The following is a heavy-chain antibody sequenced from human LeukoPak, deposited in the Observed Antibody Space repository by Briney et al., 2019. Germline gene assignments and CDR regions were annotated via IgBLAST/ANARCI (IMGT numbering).Heavy chain of an antibody. CDR3: AGYGLYFDY. J-gene: IGHJ4*02. CDR2: IYHSGST. D-gene: IGHD5-18*01. V-gene: IGHV4-30-2*01. Sequence: PSETLSLTCTVSGGSISSGGYYWSWIRQPPGKGLEWIGYIYHSGSTYYNPSLKSRVTISVDRSKNQFSLKLSSVTAADTAVYYCAGYGLYFDYWGQGTLVTVSS. CDR1: GGSISSGGYY.